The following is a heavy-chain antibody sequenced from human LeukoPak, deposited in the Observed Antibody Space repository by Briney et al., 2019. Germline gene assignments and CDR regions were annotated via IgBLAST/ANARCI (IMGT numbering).Heavy chain of an antibody. CDR3: ARGRRDRIAYCSSTSCYYYYYMDV. J-gene: IGHJ6*03. D-gene: IGHD2-2*01. V-gene: IGHV1-8*01. CDR2: MNPNSGNT. CDR1: GYTFTSSD. Sequence: ASVKVSCKASGYTFTSSDINWVRQATGQGLGWMGWMNPNSGNTGYAQKFKGRVTMTRNTSISTAYMELSSLRSEDTAVYYCARGRRDRIAYCSSTSCYYYYYMDVWGKGTTVTVSS.